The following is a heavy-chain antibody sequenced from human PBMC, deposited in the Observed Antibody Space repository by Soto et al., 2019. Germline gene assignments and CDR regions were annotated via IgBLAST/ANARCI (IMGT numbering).Heavy chain of an antibody. CDR2: ISSSSSTI. CDR3: AREATATTNYFDY. Sequence: EVQLVESGGGLVQPGGSLRLSCAASGFTFSSYSMNWVRQAPGKGLEWVSYISSSSSTIYYADSVKGRFTISRDNAKNSLYLQMNSLRAEDTAVSYCAREATATTNYFDYWGKGTLVTVSS. J-gene: IGHJ4*02. V-gene: IGHV3-48*01. D-gene: IGHD4-17*01. CDR1: GFTFSSYS.